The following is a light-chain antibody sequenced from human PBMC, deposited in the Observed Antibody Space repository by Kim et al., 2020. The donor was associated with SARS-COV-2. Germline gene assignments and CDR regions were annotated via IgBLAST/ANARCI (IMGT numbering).Light chain of an antibody. V-gene: IGKV3-20*01. J-gene: IGKJ4*01. CDR1: QSVSSSY. Sequence: EIVLTQSPGTLSLSPGESATLSSRASQSVSSSYLAWYQQKPGQAPRLLIYGASSRDTGIPDRFSGSGSGTDFTLTISRLEPEDFAVYYCQQYGSSPGLTFGGGTKVDIK. CDR3: QQYGSSPGLT. CDR2: GAS.